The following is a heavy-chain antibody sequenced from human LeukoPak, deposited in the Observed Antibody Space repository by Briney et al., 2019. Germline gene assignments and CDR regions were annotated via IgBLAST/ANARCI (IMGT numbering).Heavy chain of an antibody. CDR1: GFTFSSYW. V-gene: IGHV3-74*01. CDR3: AKDYYDSSGYRAYYYYYYYMDV. Sequence: PGGSLRLSCAASGFTFSSYWMHWVRQAPGKGLVWVSRINSDGSSTSYADSVKGRFTISRDNAKNTLYLQMNSLRAEDTAVYYCAKDYYDSSGYRAYYYYYYYMDVWGKGTTVTTSS. D-gene: IGHD3-22*01. J-gene: IGHJ6*03. CDR2: INSDGSST.